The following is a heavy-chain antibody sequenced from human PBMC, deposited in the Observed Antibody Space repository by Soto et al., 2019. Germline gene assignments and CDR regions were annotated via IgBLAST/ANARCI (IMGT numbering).Heavy chain of an antibody. CDR1: GGSISSYY. J-gene: IGHJ6*02. Sequence: SGTLSLTCPVSGGSISSYYWSWIRQPPGKGLEWIGDIYYSGSTNYNPSLKSRVTISVDTSKNQFSLKLSSVTAADTAVYYCARQMRGATISIYYYGMDVWGQGTTVTVSS. CDR2: IYYSGST. V-gene: IGHV4-59*01. D-gene: IGHD5-12*01. CDR3: ARQMRGATISIYYYGMDV.